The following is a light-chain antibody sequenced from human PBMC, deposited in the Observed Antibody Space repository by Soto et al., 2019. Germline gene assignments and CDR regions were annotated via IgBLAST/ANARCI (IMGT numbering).Light chain of an antibody. J-gene: IGLJ1*01. CDR1: SSNIGSNT. Sequence: QAVRTQPPSASWTPRQRVTISFSGSSSNIGSNTVNWYQQLPGTAPKLLIYSNNQRPSGVPDLFSGSKSGPSASLAISGLQSEDEVDYYCAEWDDSLNGSYVFGTGTKVTVL. V-gene: IGLV1-44*01. CDR2: SNN. CDR3: AEWDDSLNGSYV.